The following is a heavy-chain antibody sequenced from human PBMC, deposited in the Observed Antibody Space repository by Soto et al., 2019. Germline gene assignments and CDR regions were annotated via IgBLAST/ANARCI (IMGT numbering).Heavy chain of an antibody. CDR1: GYTFTGYY. Sequence: ASVKVSCKASGYTFTGYYMHWVRQAPGQGLEWMGRINPNSGGTNYAQKFQGRVTMTRDTSISTAYMELSRLRSDDTAVYYCAGVPAAIPYYYGMDVWGQGTTVTVSS. CDR3: AGVPAAIPYYYGMDV. V-gene: IGHV1-2*06. CDR2: INPNSGGT. D-gene: IGHD2-2*02. J-gene: IGHJ6*02.